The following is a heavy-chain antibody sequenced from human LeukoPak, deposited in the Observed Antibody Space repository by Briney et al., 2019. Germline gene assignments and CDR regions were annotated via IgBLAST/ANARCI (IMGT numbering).Heavy chain of an antibody. CDR1: GYTFISYA. J-gene: IGHJ4*02. Sequence: ASVKVSCKPSGYTFISYAMNWVRQAPGQGLEWMGWINTNTGNPTYAQGFTGRYVFSLDTSVNTAYLQISGLKADDTAVYYCGRDPKLGIRGYTYGYIDYWGQGTLVTVSS. CDR2: INTNTGNP. CDR3: GRDPKLGIRGYTYGYIDY. V-gene: IGHV7-4-1*02. D-gene: IGHD5-18*01.